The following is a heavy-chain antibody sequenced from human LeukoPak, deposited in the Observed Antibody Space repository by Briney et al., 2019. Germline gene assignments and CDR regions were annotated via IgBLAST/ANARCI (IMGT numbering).Heavy chain of an antibody. CDR2: INPSGGST. V-gene: IGHV1-46*01. CDR1: GYTFTSYY. Sequence: ASVKVSCEASGYTFTSYYMHWVRQAPGQGLEWMGIINPSGGSTSYAQKFQGRVTMTRDTSTSTVYMELSSLRSEDTAVYYCAREVPSRYYDSSGYFDYWGQGTLVTVSS. CDR3: AREVPSRYYDSSGYFDY. D-gene: IGHD3-22*01. J-gene: IGHJ4*02.